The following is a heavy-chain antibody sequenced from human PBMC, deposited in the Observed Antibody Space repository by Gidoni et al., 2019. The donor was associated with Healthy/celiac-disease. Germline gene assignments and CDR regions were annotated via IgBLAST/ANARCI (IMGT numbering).Heavy chain of an antibody. V-gene: IGHV3-30*01. Sequence: QVQLVESGGGVVQPGRSLRLSCTASGFTLSSYAMHLVRQAPGKGLEWVAVISYDGSNKYYADSVKGRFTISRDNSKNTLYLQMNSLRAEDTAVYYCARDISWGQGTLVTVSS. CDR2: ISYDGSNK. J-gene: IGHJ5*02. CDR1: GFTLSSYA. CDR3: ARDIS.